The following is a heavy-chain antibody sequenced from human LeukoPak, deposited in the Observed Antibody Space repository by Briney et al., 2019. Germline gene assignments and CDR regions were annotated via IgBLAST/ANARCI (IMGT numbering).Heavy chain of an antibody. CDR1: GHNFSGHY. D-gene: IGHD2-8*01. CDR2: VKPDDGNT. V-gene: IGHV1-2*02. CDR3: ASPPLSSAMYYAH. Sequence: GASVKVSCKASGHNFSGHYMHWVRQAPGQGLEWMGWVKPDDGNTNYAQKFQGRVTMTRDTAISTAYMELNSLRSDDTAVYYCASPPLSSAMYYAHWGQGTLVTVSS. J-gene: IGHJ4*02.